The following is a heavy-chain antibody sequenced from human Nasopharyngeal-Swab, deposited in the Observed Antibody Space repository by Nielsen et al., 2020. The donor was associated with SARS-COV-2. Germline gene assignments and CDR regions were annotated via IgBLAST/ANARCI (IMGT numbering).Heavy chain of an antibody. Sequence: SVKVSCKASGGTFSSYAISWVRQAPGQGLEWMGGIIPIFGTANYAQKFQGRVTITADKSTSTAYMELSSLRSEDTAVHYCATVKTYYYDSSGDRGDAFDIWGQGTMVTVSS. D-gene: IGHD3-22*01. CDR2: IIPIFGTA. J-gene: IGHJ3*02. V-gene: IGHV1-69*06. CDR1: GGTFSSYA. CDR3: ATVKTYYYDSSGDRGDAFDI.